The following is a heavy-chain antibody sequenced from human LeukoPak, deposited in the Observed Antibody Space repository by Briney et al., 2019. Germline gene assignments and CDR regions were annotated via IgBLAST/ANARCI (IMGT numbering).Heavy chain of an antibody. CDR2: ISGGGGTT. Sequence: GGSLRLSCTASGFTFVNYAMSWVRQAPGKGLEWVSAISGGGGTTYYADSVKGRFTISRDNAKNSLYLQMNSLRAEDTAVYYCVELGITMIGGVWGKGTTVTISS. V-gene: IGHV3-23*01. CDR3: VELGITMIGGV. D-gene: IGHD3-10*02. J-gene: IGHJ6*04. CDR1: GFTFVNYA.